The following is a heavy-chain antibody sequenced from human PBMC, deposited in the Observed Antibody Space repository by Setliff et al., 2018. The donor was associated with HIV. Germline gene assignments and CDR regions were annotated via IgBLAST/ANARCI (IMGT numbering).Heavy chain of an antibody. J-gene: IGHJ4*02. D-gene: IGHD3-22*01. Sequence: SETLSLTCSVYGGSFSGFHWTWIRQPPGEGLEFIGEINHRGVIKYSSSRVTVAVDTSKNQFSLKLKSVTAADTAVYYCFLFYDDRSGFYWDWGQGTLVTVSS. V-gene: IGHV4-34*01. CDR3: FLFYDDRSGFYWD. CDR1: GGSFSGFH. CDR2: INHRGVI.